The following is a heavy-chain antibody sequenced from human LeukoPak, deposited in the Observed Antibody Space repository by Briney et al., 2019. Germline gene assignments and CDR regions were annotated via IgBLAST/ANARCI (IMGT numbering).Heavy chain of an antibody. CDR2: IYTSGST. J-gene: IGHJ3*02. CDR1: GGSISSGSYY. V-gene: IGHV4-61*02. CDR3: AREGILRAFDI. Sequence: SETLSLTCTVSGGSISSGSYYWSWIRQPAGKGLEWIGRIYTSGSTNYNPSLKSRVTISVDTSKNQFSLKLSSVTAADTAVYYCAREGILRAFDIWGQGTMVTVSS.